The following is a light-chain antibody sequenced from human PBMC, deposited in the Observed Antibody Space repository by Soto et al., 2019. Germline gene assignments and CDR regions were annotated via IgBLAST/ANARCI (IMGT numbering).Light chain of an antibody. Sequence: EIVLTQSPGMLSLSPGERATLSCRASQSVGSSYLAWYQQKPGQAPRLLIYGASSRATGIPDRFSGSGSGTDFTLTISRPEPEHFTVYHCQQDVSAVTLVQGPRLE. CDR2: GAS. V-gene: IGKV3-20*01. J-gene: IGKJ5*01. CDR1: QSVGSSY. CDR3: QQDVSAVT.